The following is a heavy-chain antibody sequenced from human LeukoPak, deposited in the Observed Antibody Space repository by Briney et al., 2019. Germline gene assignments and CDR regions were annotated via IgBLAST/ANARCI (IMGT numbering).Heavy chain of an antibody. CDR2: ISAYNGNT. J-gene: IGHJ4*02. Sequence: GASVKVSCKASGYTFTSYAMNWLRQAPGQGLEWMGWISAYNGNTNYAQKLQGRVTMTTDTSTSTAYMELRSLRSDDTAVYYCAGTFGSCWFYFDYWGQGNLVTVSS. D-gene: IGHD6-13*01. V-gene: IGHV1-18*01. CDR3: AGTFGSCWFYFDY. CDR1: GYTFTSYA.